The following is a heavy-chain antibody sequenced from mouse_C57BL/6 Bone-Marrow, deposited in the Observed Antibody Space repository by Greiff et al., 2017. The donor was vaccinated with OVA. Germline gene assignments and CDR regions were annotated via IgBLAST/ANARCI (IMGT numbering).Heavy chain of an antibody. D-gene: IGHD2-4*01. CDR1: GFSLTSYG. CDR2: IWSGGST. Sequence: VKLVESGPGLVQPSQSLSITCTVSGFSLTSYGVHWVRQSPGKGLEWLGVIWSGGSTDYNAAFISRLSISKDNSKSQVFFKMNSLQADDTAIYYCARPLNYDYDDYAMDYWGQGTSVTVSS. CDR3: ARPLNYDYDDYAMDY. J-gene: IGHJ4*01. V-gene: IGHV2-2*01.